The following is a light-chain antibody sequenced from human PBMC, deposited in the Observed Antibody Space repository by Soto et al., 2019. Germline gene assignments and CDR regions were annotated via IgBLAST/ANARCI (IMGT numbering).Light chain of an antibody. CDR1: SGHSSYA. CDR2: LNSDGSH. Sequence: QPVLTQSPSASASLGASVKLTCTLSSGHSSYAIAWHQQQPEKGPRYLMKLNSDGSHSKGDGIPDRFSGSSSGAERYLTISSLQSEGEADYYCHNWVSGTVVFGGGTKLTVL. V-gene: IGLV4-69*01. CDR3: HNWVSGTVV. J-gene: IGLJ2*01.